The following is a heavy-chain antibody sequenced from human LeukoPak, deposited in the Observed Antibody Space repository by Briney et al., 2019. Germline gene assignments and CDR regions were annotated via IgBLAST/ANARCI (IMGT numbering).Heavy chain of an antibody. V-gene: IGHV3-15*01. CDR1: GFTLSDAW. D-gene: IGHD6-19*01. Sequence: GGSLRLSCAASGFTLSDAWMTWVRQAPGKGLEWVGRIKSKGDGGTTDYAAPVKGRFTFSRDDSTNTLFLQMNSLKTEDTAVYYCTTARGSGPRYFHHSGEGTLVTVSS. CDR2: IKSKGDGGTT. CDR3: TTARGSGPRYFHH. J-gene: IGHJ1*01.